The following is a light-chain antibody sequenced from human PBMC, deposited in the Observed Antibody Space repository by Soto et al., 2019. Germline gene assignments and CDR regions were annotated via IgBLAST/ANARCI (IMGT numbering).Light chain of an antibody. J-gene: IGLJ1*01. CDR1: SSDVGGYNY. Sequence: QSVLTQPVSVSGSPGQSINISCTGTSSDVGGYNYVSWYQHHPGKAPKLIIYDVSNRPSGVSNPFSGSKSGNTASLTISGLRPEDEADYYCSSYTTSNTRQIVFGTGTKVTVL. CDR2: DVS. V-gene: IGLV2-14*03. CDR3: SSYTTSNTRQIV.